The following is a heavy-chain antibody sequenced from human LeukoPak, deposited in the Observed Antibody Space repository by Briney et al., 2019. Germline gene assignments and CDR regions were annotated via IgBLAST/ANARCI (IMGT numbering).Heavy chain of an antibody. CDR2: ISYDGSNK. D-gene: IGHD6-13*01. Sequence: TGGSLRLSCVPSGFTFSSYGMHCVRQAPGKGLEWVAVISYDGSNKYYADSVKGRFTISRDNSKNTLYLQINSLRAEDTAVYYCAKLPAAGNYWGQGTLVTVSS. V-gene: IGHV3-30*18. J-gene: IGHJ4*02. CDR3: AKLPAAGNY. CDR1: GFTFSSYG.